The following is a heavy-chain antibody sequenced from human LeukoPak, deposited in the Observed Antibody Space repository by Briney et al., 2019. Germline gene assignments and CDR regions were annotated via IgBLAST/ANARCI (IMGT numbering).Heavy chain of an antibody. V-gene: IGHV3-33*01. CDR3: ARAEVPGTIKSGAFDI. CDR1: GFTFSTYG. J-gene: IGHJ3*02. CDR2: IWDDGTNK. Sequence: GGSLRLSCAASGFTFSTYGMHWVRQAPGKGLAWVAVIWDDGTNKYYADSVKGRFTISRDNSRNTLYLQMNSLRAEDTAVFYCARAEVPGTIKSGAFDIWGQGTMVTVSS. D-gene: IGHD2-8*01.